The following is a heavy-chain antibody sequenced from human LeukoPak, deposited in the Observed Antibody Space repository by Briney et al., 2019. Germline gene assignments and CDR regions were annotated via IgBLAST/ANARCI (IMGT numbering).Heavy chain of an antibody. CDR1: GYIFTSYG. CDR2: ISTYSGNT. J-gene: IGHJ4*02. CDR3: ARDRALGELFDLFGY. D-gene: IGHD3-10*01. V-gene: IGHV1-18*01. Sequence: ASVNVSCKASGYIFTSYGINWVRQAPGQGLEWMGWISTYSGNTKYTQKFQGRVIMTTDTSTSTVYMQLRSLTADDTAVYYCARDRALGELFDLFGYWGQGTLVTVSS.